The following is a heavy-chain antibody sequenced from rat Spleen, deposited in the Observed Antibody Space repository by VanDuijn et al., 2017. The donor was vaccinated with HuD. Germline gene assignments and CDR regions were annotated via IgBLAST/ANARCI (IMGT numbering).Heavy chain of an antibody. CDR3: ARAGQLHFDY. J-gene: IGHJ2*01. CDR2: IWSIGGT. V-gene: IGHV2-41*01. D-gene: IGHD1-10*01. CDR1: GFSLTSYN. Sequence: QVQLKESGPGLVQPSQTLSLTCTVAGFSLTSYNVHWVRQPPGKGLEWRGVIWSIGGTRYNSALKSRLIISKDTAKSQVFLKMNSLQTEDTATYYCARAGQLHFDYWGQGVMVTVSS.